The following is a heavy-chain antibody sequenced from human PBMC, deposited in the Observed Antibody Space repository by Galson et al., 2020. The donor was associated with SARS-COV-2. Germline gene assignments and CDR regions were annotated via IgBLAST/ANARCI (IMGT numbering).Heavy chain of an antibody. CDR3: ARTFGEDY. CDR1: GFTFTDYS. Sequence: GESLKISCAASGFTFTDYSMTWVRQAPGKGLEWVAKINQGGSEKYYVDSVKGRFTISRDNAKTSLFLQMNNLRVEDTAIYYCARTFGEDYWGQGTLVTVSS. J-gene: IGHJ4*02. D-gene: IGHD3-16*01. CDR2: INQGGSEK. V-gene: IGHV3-7*01.